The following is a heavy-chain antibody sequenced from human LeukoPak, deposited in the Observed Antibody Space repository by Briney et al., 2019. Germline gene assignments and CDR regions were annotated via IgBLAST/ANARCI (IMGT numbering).Heavy chain of an antibody. D-gene: IGHD6-13*01. CDR1: GFTFNHYA. J-gene: IGHJ4*02. CDR3: ARGWSSVSYYFQY. Sequence: LSGGSLRLSCQTSGFTFNHYAVSWVRQAPGKGLEWVSSISGGGTTYYADSVKGRFTISRDGSQNTVYLQMNSLGAEDAAVYFCARGWSSVSYYFQYWGQGTLVTVSS. CDR2: ISGGGTT. V-gene: IGHV3-23*01.